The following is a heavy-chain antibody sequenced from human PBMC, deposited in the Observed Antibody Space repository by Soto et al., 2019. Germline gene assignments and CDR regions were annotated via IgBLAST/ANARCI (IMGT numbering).Heavy chain of an antibody. CDR3: ARDHYGPGWFDP. CDR1: GFTFSDYH. D-gene: IGHD3-10*01. V-gene: IGHV3-11*05. Sequence: QVQLVESGGGLVQPGGSLRVSCAASGFTFSDYHMNWIRQAPGKGLEWVSYISRSSSYTNYADSVKGRFTISRDNAKNSLYLQMNSLRAEDTAVYYCARDHYGPGWFDPWGQGTLITVSS. CDR2: ISRSSSYT. J-gene: IGHJ5*02.